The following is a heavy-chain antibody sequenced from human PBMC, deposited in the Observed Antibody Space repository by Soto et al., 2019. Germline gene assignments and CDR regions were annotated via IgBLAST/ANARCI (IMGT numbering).Heavy chain of an antibody. CDR1: GFTFSDYY. V-gene: IGHV3-11*06. CDR3: AREFRAMALDY. Sequence: GGSMRLSCAASGFTFSDYYMSWIRQAPGKGLEWVSYISSSSSYTNYADSVKGRFTISRDNAKNSLYLQMNSLRAEDTAVYYCAREFRAMALDYWGQGTLVTVSS. D-gene: IGHD5-18*01. J-gene: IGHJ4*02. CDR2: ISSSSSYT.